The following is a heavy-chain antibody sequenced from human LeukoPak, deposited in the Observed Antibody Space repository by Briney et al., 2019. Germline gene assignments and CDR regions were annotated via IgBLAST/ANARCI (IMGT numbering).Heavy chain of an antibody. CDR3: ARHSSSGWNWFDP. CDR1: GGSISSYY. V-gene: IGHV4-59*08. J-gene: IGHJ5*02. CDR2: IYYSGST. Sequence: SETLSLTCTVSGGSISSYYWSWLRQPPGKGLEWIGYIYYSGSTNYNPSLKSRVTISVDTSKNQFSLKLSSVTAADTAVYYCARHSSSGWNWFDPWGQGILVTVSS. D-gene: IGHD6-19*01.